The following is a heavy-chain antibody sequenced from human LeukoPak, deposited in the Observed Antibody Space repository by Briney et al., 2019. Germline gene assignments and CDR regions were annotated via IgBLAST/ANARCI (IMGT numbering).Heavy chain of an antibody. CDR2: ISSSGSTI. Sequence: PGGSLRLSCAASGFTFSSYEVNWVRQAPGKGLEWVTYISSSGSTIYYADSVKGRFTISRDNAKNSLYLQMNSLRAEDTAVYYCARDPARTIFGVVIDYYFDYWGQGTLVTVSS. CDR3: ARDPARTIFGVVIDYYFDY. J-gene: IGHJ4*02. D-gene: IGHD3-3*01. V-gene: IGHV3-48*03. CDR1: GFTFSSYE.